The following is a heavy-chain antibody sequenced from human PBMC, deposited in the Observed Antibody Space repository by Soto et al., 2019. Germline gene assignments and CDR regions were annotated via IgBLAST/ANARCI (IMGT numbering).Heavy chain of an antibody. V-gene: IGHV3-30-3*01. J-gene: IGHJ4*02. CDR2: ISYDGSNK. CDR3: ARVPSSSGRAHFDY. CDR1: GFTFSSYA. Sequence: QVQLVESGGGVVQPGRSLRLSCAASGFTFSSYAMHCVRQAPGKGLEWVAVISYDGSNKYYADSVKGRFTISRDNSKNTLSRQMNSLRAEDTAVYYCARVPSSSGRAHFDYWGQGTLVTVSS. D-gene: IGHD2-15*01.